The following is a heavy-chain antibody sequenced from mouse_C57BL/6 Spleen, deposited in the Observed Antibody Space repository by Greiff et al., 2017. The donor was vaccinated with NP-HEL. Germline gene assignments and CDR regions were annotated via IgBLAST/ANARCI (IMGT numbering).Heavy chain of an antibody. CDR3: ARLGRYFDY. D-gene: IGHD4-1*01. CDR1: GFTFSDYG. V-gene: IGHV5-17*01. J-gene: IGHJ2*01. Sequence: EVQVVESGGGLVKPGGSLKLSCAASGFTFSDYGMHWVRQAPEKGLEWVAYISSGSSTIYYADTVKGRFTISRDNAKNTLFLQRTSLRSEDTAMYYCARLGRYFDYWGQGTTLTVSS. CDR2: ISSGSSTI.